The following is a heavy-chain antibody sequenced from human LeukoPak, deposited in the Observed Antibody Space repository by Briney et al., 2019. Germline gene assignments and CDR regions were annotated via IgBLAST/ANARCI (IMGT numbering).Heavy chain of an antibody. V-gene: IGHV3-7*01. Sequence: GGSLRLSCAASGFTFSSYWRSWARQAPGKGLEWVANIKQDGSEKYYVDSVKGRFTISRDNAKNSLYLQMNSLRAEDTAVYYCARGRAVADYWGQGTLVTVSS. D-gene: IGHD6-19*01. J-gene: IGHJ4*02. CDR2: IKQDGSEK. CDR1: GFTFSSYW. CDR3: ARGRAVADY.